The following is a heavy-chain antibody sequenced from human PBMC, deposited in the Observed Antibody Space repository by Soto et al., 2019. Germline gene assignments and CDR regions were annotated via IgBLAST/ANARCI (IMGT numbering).Heavy chain of an antibody. CDR2: IYTNRIT. J-gene: IGHJ4*02. V-gene: IGHV4-4*07. Sequence: KTSETLSLTCTVSGGSVSNYYWSWIRQPAGKGLEWIGRIYTNRITNFSPSLKSRVTMSVDTSKNQVSLKLTSVTAADTAVYYCARAAAASDVYFDYWGQGTQVTVSS. CDR1: GGSVSNYY. CDR3: ARAAAASDVYFDY. D-gene: IGHD6-25*01.